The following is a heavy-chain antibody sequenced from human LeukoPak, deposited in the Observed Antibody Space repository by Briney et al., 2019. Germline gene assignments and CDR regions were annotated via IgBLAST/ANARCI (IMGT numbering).Heavy chain of an antibody. CDR1: GYTFTGYY. V-gene: IGHV1-2*02. J-gene: IGHJ5*02. CDR3: ARDFSGVEMATIFASYWFDP. CDR2: INPNSGGT. Sequence: ASVKVSCKASGYTFTGYYMHWVRQAPGQGLEWMGWINPNSGGTNYAQKFQGRVTMTRDTSIRTAYMEVSRLRADGTDVYYCARDFSGVEMATIFASYWFDPWGQGTLVTVSS. D-gene: IGHD5-24*01.